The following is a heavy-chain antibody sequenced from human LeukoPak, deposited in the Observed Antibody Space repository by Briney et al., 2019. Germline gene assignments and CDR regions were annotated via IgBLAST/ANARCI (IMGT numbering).Heavy chain of an antibody. CDR3: ARQIASAGTAGFDF. J-gene: IGHJ4*02. V-gene: IGHV4-4*07. CDR2: IYSSGST. D-gene: IGHD6-13*01. Sequence: SETLSLTCTVSGGSISSYYWSWIRQPAGKGLEWIGRIYSSGSTNYNPSLKSRVTMSVDTSKNQFSLRLRSVTAADTAVYYCARQIASAGTAGFDFWGQGALVTVSS. CDR1: GGSISSYY.